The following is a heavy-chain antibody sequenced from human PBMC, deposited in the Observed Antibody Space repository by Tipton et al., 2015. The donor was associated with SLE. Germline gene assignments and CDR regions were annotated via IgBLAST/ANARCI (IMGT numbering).Heavy chain of an antibody. CDR2: ISSSDNTI. D-gene: IGHD1-1*01. V-gene: IGHV3-11*01. CDR3: ARSRTSRQYFGMDV. Sequence: SLRLSCAASGFTFSAYSMIWVRQAPGKGLEWVSYISSSDNTIYYADSVKGRFTISRDNAKNSLYLQMNSLRAEDTAVYYCARSRTSRQYFGMDVWGQGTTVTVSS. J-gene: IGHJ6*02. CDR1: GFTFSAYS.